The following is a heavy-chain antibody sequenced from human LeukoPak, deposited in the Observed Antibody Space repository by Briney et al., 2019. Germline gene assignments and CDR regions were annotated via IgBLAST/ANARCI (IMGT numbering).Heavy chain of an antibody. Sequence: GGSLRLSCAASGFTFDDYGMSWVRQAPGKGLEWVSDINWNGGSTGYADSVKGRFTISRDNAKNSLYLQMNSLRAEDTALYYCARVRSAASYWYFDLWGRGTLVTVSS. D-gene: IGHD6-13*01. CDR1: GFTFDDYG. CDR2: INWNGGST. J-gene: IGHJ2*01. CDR3: ARVRSAASYWYFDL. V-gene: IGHV3-20*04.